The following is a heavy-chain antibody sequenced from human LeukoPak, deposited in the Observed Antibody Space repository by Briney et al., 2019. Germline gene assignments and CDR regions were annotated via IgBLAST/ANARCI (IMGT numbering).Heavy chain of an antibody. J-gene: IGHJ4*02. CDR1: GFTFDDYA. CDR2: ISWNSGSI. CDR3: AKDMSKGAAAETFDY. D-gene: IGHD6-13*01. V-gene: IGHV3-9*01. Sequence: PGGSLRLSCAASGFTFDDYAMHWVRQAPGKGLEWVSGISWNSGSIGYADSVKGRFTISRDNAKNSLYLQMNSLRAEDTALYYCAKDMSKGAAAETFDYWGQGILVTVSS.